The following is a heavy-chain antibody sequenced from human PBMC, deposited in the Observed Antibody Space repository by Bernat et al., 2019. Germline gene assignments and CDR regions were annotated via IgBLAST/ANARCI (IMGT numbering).Heavy chain of an antibody. CDR1: GGSISSGGYY. V-gene: IGHV4-31*03. J-gene: IGHJ3*02. CDR3: ARALSDAYYYDSSGYQPGDAFDI. CDR2: IYYSGST. Sequence: QVQLQESGPGLVKPSQTLSLTCTVSGGSISSGGYYWSWIRQHPGKGLEWIGYIYYSGSTNYNPSLKSRVTISVDKSKNQFSLKLSSVTAADTAVYYCARALSDAYYYDSSGYQPGDAFDIWGQGTMVTVSS. D-gene: IGHD3-22*01.